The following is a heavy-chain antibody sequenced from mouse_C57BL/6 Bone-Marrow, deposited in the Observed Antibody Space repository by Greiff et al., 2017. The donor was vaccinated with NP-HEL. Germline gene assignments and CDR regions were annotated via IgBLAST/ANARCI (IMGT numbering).Heavy chain of an antibody. D-gene: IGHD1-1*01. CDR2: IDPNSGGT. CDR3: ERRIYYYGRSCSGYFDV. Sequence: VQLQQPGAELVKPGASVKLSCKASGYTFTSYWMHWVKQRPGRGLEWIGRIDPNSGGTKYNEKFKSKATLTVDKPSSTAYMQLSSLTSEDAAVYYYERRIYYYGRSCSGYFDVWGTGTTVTVSS. CDR1: GYTFTSYW. V-gene: IGHV1-72*01. J-gene: IGHJ1*03.